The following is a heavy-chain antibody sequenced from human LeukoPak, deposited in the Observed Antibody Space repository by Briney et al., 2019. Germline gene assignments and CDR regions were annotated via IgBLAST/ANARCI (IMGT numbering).Heavy chain of an antibody. V-gene: IGHV4-61*02. Sequence: SETLSLTCTVSGVSISSGSYYWSWIRQPAGKGLEWIGRIYTSGSTNYNPSLKSRVTISVDTSKNQFSLKLSSVTAADTAVYYCARGTLGRGDAFDIWGQGTMVTVSS. CDR3: ARGTLGRGDAFDI. J-gene: IGHJ3*02. CDR1: GVSISSGSYY. D-gene: IGHD1-7*01. CDR2: IYTSGST.